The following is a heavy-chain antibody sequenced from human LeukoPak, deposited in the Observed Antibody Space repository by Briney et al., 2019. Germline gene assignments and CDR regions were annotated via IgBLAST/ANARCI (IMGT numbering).Heavy chain of an antibody. CDR1: GGTFSSHV. CDR2: IIPMFGTA. CDR3: ARSRRGARPNYYDNRGYFDH. V-gene: IGHV1-69*06. J-gene: IGHJ4*02. D-gene: IGHD3-22*01. Sequence: ASVKVSCKASGGTFSSHVISWVRQAPGQGLECMGGIIPMFGTANYAQKFQGRVRITADKSTSTVYMDLSSLTSEDTAIYYRARSRRGARPNYYDNRGYFDHWGQGTLVTVSS.